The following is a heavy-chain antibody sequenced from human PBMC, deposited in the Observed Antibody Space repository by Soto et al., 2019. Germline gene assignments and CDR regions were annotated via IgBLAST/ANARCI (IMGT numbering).Heavy chain of an antibody. CDR1: GFTFSHYA. J-gene: IGHJ3*01. Sequence: EVQLLESGGGLVQPGGSLRLSCAASGFTFSHYAMSWVRQAPGKGLQWVSTIFGSGAPTHYADSVKGRFGISRDNSNNMLFLEMNSLKDEDTAVYYCTGEAFSWGFAFDLWGQGTRVAVSS. CDR3: TGEAFSWGFAFDL. D-gene: IGHD3-16*01. V-gene: IGHV3-23*01. CDR2: IFGSGAPT.